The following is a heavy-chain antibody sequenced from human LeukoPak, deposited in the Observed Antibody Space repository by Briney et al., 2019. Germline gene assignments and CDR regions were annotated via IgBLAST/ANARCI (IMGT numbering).Heavy chain of an antibody. CDR2: INGDGSTT. CDR1: GFTFSSYW. J-gene: IGHJ5*02. D-gene: IGHD3-10*01. Sequence: GRSLRLSCAASGFTFSSYWMHWVRQAPGKGLVWVSRINGDGSTTTYVDPVKGRFTSSRDNAKNTVYLQMNSLRVEDTAVYYCATVRSGSWDWFDPWGQGTLVTVSS. CDR3: ATVRSGSWDWFDP. V-gene: IGHV3-74*01.